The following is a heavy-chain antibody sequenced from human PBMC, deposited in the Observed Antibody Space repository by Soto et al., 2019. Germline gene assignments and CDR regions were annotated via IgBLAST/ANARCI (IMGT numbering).Heavy chain of an antibody. CDR2: ISAYNGNT. D-gene: IGHD3-10*01. CDR1: GYTFTSYG. CDR3: ATGVITMVRGRLWFDP. Sequence: ASVKVSCKASGYTFTSYGISWVRQAPGQGLEWMGWISAYNGNTNYAQKFQGRVTMTTDTSTSTAYMELRSLRSDDTAVYYCATGVITMVRGRLWFDPWGQRTLVTVSS. J-gene: IGHJ5*02. V-gene: IGHV1-18*01.